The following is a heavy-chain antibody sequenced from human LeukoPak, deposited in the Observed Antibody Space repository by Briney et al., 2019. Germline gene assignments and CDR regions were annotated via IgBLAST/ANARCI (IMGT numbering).Heavy chain of an antibody. Sequence: PGGSLRLSCAASGDYWMSWVRQAPGKGLEWVANIKQDGSEKYYVDSVKGRFTISRDNAKNSLYLQMNSLRAEDTAVYYCAGSSGWARYFGCWGQGTLVTVSS. D-gene: IGHD6-19*01. J-gene: IGHJ4*02. CDR3: AGSSGWARYFGC. V-gene: IGHV3-7*05. CDR2: IKQDGSEK. CDR1: GDYW.